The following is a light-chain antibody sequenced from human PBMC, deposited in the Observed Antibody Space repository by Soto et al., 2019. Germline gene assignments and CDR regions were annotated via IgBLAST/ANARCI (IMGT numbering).Light chain of an antibody. CDR3: SSFTSSTTYV. V-gene: IGLV2-14*01. J-gene: IGLJ1*01. CDR2: DVS. Sequence: QSALTQPASLSGSPGQSITISCTGTSSDVGAYNYVSWYQQHPGKAPKLMIYDVSSRPSGVSNRFSGSKSGYTASLTISGLQAEDEADYYCSSFTSSTTYVLGTGTKLTVL. CDR1: SSDVGAYNY.